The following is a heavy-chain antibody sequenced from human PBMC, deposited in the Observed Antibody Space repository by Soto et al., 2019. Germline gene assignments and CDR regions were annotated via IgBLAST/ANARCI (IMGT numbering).Heavy chain of an antibody. CDR1: GLPVAGSY. V-gene: IGHV3-53*01. D-gene: IGHD3-10*01. J-gene: IGHJ6*02. CDR2: IYNDGTT. Sequence: GGSLRLSXVASGLPVAGSYMAWVRQAPGKGLEWASVIYNDGTTYYSQSVEGRFTISRDTSKNTLYLQMDRLRDEDTAVYYCVRPLPSGQTHARDVWGQGTTVTVSS. CDR3: VRPLPSGQTHARDV.